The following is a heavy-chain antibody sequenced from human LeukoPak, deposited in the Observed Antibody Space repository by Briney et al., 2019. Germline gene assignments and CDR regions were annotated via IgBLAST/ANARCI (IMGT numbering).Heavy chain of an antibody. CDR3: ARGWRGVYSYGFLVY. D-gene: IGHD5-18*01. CDR2: MNPNSGNT. Sequence: ASVKVSCKASGYTFTGYYMHWVRQAPGQGLEWMGWMNPNSGNTGYAQKFQGRVTMTRNTSISTAYMELSSLRSEDTAVYYCARGWRGVYSYGFLVYWGQGTLVTVSS. V-gene: IGHV1-8*02. CDR1: GYTFTGYY. J-gene: IGHJ4*02.